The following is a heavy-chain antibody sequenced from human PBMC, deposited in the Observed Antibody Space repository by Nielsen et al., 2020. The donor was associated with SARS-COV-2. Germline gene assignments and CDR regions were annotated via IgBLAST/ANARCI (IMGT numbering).Heavy chain of an antibody. CDR3: ARHDYGGNSPIDS. D-gene: IGHD4-23*01. CDR2: ISAYNGNT. Sequence: ASEKVSCKASGYTFSSYGISWVRQAPGQGLEWMGWISAYNGNTNYAQKLKDRVTMTTDTSTNTAYMELRSLRSDDTAVYYCARHDYGGNSPIDSWGQGTLVTVSS. J-gene: IGHJ4*02. V-gene: IGHV1-18*01. CDR1: GYTFSSYG.